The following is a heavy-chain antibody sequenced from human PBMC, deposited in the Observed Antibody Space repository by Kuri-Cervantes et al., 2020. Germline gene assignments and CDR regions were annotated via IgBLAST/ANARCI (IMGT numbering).Heavy chain of an antibody. CDR2: ISGSGGST. D-gene: IGHD3-10*01. V-gene: IGHV3-23*01. Sequence: GGSLRLSCAASGFTFSSYAMSWVRQAPGKGLEWVSAISGSGGSTYYADSVKGRFTISRDNSKNTLYLQMNSLRAGDTAVYYCAKQTGWDIRGVIFADAFDIWGQGTMVTVSS. CDR3: AKQTGWDIRGVIFADAFDI. J-gene: IGHJ3*02. CDR1: GFTFSSYA.